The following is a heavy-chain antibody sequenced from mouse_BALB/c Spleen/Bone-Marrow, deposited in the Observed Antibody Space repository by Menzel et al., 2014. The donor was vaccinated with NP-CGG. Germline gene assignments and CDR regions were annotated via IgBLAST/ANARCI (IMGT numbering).Heavy chain of an antibody. J-gene: IGHJ4*01. Sequence: VQLQQSGPGLVEPSQTLSITCTVSGFSLTSYGVHWVRQPPGKGLEWLGVIWAGGSTNYNSALMSRLSISKDNTKRQVFLKMNSPQTDDTAMYYCARDYGSNYYAMDYWGQGTSVTVSS. D-gene: IGHD1-1*01. CDR3: ARDYGSNYYAMDY. V-gene: IGHV2-9*02. CDR2: IWAGGST. CDR1: GFSLTSYG.